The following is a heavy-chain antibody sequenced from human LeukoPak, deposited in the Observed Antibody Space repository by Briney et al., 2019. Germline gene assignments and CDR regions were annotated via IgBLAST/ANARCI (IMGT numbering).Heavy chain of an antibody. Sequence: PSETLSLTCTVSGGSISSGGYYWSWIRQHPGKGLEWIGYIYYSGSTYYNPSLKSRVTISVDTSKNQFSLKLSSVTAADTAVYYCASDGRRYSSSWYYFDCWGQGTLVTVSS. CDR1: GGSISSGGYY. CDR2: IYYSGST. V-gene: IGHV4-31*03. D-gene: IGHD6-13*01. J-gene: IGHJ4*02. CDR3: ASDGRRYSSSWYYFDC.